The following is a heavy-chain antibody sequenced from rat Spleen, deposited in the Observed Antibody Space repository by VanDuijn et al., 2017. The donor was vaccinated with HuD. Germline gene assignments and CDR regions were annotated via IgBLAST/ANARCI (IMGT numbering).Heavy chain of an antibody. CDR2: ISPTGGNI. CDR1: GFTFNNYW. CDR3: TRDAFTTDFYVMDA. Sequence: EVQLVESGGGLVQPGRSLKLSCVASGFTFNNYWMTWIRQAPGKGLEWVASISPTGGNIYYRDSVKGRFTISRDTAKNTLYLQMDSLRSEDTATYYCTRDAFTTDFYVMDAWGQGASVTVSS. J-gene: IGHJ4*01. D-gene: IGHD1-6*01. V-gene: IGHV5-31*01.